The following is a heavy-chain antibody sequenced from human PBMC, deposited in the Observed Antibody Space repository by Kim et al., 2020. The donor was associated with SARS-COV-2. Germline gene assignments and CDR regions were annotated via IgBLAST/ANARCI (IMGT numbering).Heavy chain of an antibody. CDR2: IYHSGST. V-gene: IGHV4-38-2*02. CDR1: GYSISSGYY. J-gene: IGHJ4*02. Sequence: SETLSLTCTVSGYSISSGYYWGWIRQPPGKGLEWIGSIYHSGSTYYNPSLKSRVTISVDTSKNQFSLKLSSVTAADTAVYYCARDMVRGVKLGPYDYWGQGTLVTVSS. CDR3: ARDMVRGVKLGPYDY. D-gene: IGHD3-10*01.